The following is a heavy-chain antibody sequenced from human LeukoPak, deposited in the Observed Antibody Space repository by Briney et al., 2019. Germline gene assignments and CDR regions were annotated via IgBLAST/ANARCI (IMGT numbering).Heavy chain of an antibody. D-gene: IGHD2-2*01. V-gene: IGHV3-21*01. CDR1: GFTFSSYS. Sequence: GGSLRLSCAASGFTFSSYSMSWVRQAPGKGLEWVSSISSSSSYIYYADSVKDRFTISRDNAKNSLYLQMNSLRAEDTAVYYCARERYCSSTSCYAAFDIWGQGTMVTVSS. CDR3: ARERYCSSTSCYAAFDI. J-gene: IGHJ3*02. CDR2: ISSSSSYI.